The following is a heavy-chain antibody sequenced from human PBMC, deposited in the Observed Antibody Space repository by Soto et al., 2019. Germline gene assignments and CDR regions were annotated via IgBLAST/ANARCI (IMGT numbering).Heavy chain of an antibody. J-gene: IGHJ4*02. CDR1: GFTFSSYA. CDR3: AKGETSAYSSGWYYYFDY. V-gene: IGHV3-23*01. D-gene: IGHD6-19*01. Sequence: GGSLRLSCAASGFTFSSYAMSWVRQAPGKGLEWVSAISGSGGSTYYADSVKGRFIISRDNSKNTLYLQMNSLRAEDTAVYYCAKGETSAYSSGWYYYFDYWGQGTLVTVSS. CDR2: ISGSGGST.